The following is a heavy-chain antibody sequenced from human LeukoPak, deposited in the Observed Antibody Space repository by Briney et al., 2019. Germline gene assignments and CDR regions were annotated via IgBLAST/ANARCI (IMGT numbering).Heavy chain of an antibody. CDR3: ARGGYQLLWY. V-gene: IGHV3-7*04. CDR1: GFTFSTYW. CDR2: IKQDGSEK. J-gene: IGHJ4*02. D-gene: IGHD2-2*01. Sequence: GGSLRLSSAASGFTFSTYWMSSVRQAPGTGLEWVASIKQDGSEKSYVDSVKGRFTISRDNAKNSLYLPMNSLRAEDTAVYYCARGGYQLLWYWGQGTLVTVSS.